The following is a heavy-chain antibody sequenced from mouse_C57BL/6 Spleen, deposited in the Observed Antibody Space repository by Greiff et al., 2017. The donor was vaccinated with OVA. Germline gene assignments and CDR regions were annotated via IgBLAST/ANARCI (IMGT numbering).Heavy chain of an antibody. CDR3: ARGMITTSFDY. J-gene: IGHJ2*01. CDR2: IYPGSGNT. Sequence: VQLQQSGAELVRPGASVKLSCKASGYTFTDYYINWVKQRPGQGLEWIARIYPGSGNTYYTEKFKGKATLTAEKSSSTAYMQLSSLTSEDSAVYFCARGMITTSFDYWGQGTTLTVSS. D-gene: IGHD2-4*01. CDR1: GYTFTDYY. V-gene: IGHV1-76*01.